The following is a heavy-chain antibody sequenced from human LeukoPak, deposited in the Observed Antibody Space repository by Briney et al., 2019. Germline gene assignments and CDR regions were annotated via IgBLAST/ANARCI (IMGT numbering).Heavy chain of an antibody. CDR1: GFTFSSYA. V-gene: IGHV3-23*01. D-gene: IGHD3-22*01. J-gene: IGHJ4*02. CDR2: ISGSGDNT. Sequence: GGSLRLSCAASGFTFSSYAMSWVRQAPGKGLEWVSGISGSGDNTYYADSVKGRFTISRDNSKNTLYVQVNSLGTEDTAAYYCAKGSYYDSSGFFYFDYWAQGTLVTVPS. CDR3: AKGSYYDSSGFFYFDY.